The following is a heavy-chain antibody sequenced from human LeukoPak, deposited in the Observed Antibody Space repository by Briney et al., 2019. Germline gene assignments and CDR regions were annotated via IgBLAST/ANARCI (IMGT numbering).Heavy chain of an antibody. V-gene: IGHV3-23*01. CDR3: AGHHPRNTVDF. J-gene: IGHJ4*02. D-gene: IGHD2/OR15-2a*01. CDR2: ISGGGGAT. Sequence: GGSLRLSCAASGFTFSTNAMHWVRQAPGKRPEWISAISGGGGATYYADSVKGRFTISRDNSRETLYPQMHSLKAEDTAVYSCAGHHPRNTVDFWGQGTLVTVSS. CDR1: GFTFSTNA.